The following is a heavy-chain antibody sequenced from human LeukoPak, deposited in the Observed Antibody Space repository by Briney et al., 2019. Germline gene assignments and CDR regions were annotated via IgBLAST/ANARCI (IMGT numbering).Heavy chain of an antibody. D-gene: IGHD3-3*01. CDR3: ARDPANYDFWGDKGGY. V-gene: IGHV3-48*04. CDR2: ISSSGSTI. J-gene: IGHJ4*02. CDR1: GFTFSSYS. Sequence: PGGSLRLSCAASGFTFSSYSMNWVRQAPGKGLEWVSYISSSGSTIYYADSVKGRFTISRDNAKNSLYLQMNSLRAEDTAVYYCARDPANYDFWGDKGGYWGQGTLVTVSS.